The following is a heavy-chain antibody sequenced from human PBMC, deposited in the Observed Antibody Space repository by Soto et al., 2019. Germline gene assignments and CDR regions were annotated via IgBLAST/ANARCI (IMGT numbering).Heavy chain of an antibody. CDR2: INAGNGNR. J-gene: IGHJ4*02. V-gene: IGHV1-3*01. Sequence: QVQLVQSGAEVKKPGASVKVSCKASGYTFTSYAMHWVRQAPGQRLEWMGWINAGNGNRKYSQKFQGRVTITRDTXXXXXXXXXXXXXXXXXXXXXXXXXXWDYWGQGTLVTVSS. CDR1: GYTFTSYA. CDR3: XXXXWDY.